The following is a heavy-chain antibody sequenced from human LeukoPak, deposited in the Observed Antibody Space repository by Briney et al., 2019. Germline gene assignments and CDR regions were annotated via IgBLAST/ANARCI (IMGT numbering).Heavy chain of an antibody. Sequence: SVKVSCXASGGTFSSYAISWVRLAPGQGLEWMGGIIPIFGTANYAQKFQGRVTITTDESTSTAYMELSSLRSEDTAVYYSARESGLATVDYWGQGTLVTVSS. CDR3: ARESGLATVDY. J-gene: IGHJ4*02. D-gene: IGHD1-26*01. V-gene: IGHV1-69*05. CDR1: GGTFSSYA. CDR2: IIPIFGTA.